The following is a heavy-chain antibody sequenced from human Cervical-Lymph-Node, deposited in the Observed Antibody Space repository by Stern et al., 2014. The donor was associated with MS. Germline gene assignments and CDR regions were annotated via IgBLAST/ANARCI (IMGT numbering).Heavy chain of an antibody. CDR2: IIPIVDGK. V-gene: IGHV1-69*04. CDR1: GGTFTSNT. J-gene: IGHJ3*02. Sequence: QVQLLQPGAEMKKPGSSVKVSCRASGGTFTSNTISWVRQAPGQGPQWMGRIIPIVDGKNYAQKFQGRVTITADRSGNTAYMDLRSLTPEDTAVYYCVRDRSPFDDSADMGGEGTTITVS. D-gene: IGHD3-9*01. CDR3: VRDRSPFDDSADM.